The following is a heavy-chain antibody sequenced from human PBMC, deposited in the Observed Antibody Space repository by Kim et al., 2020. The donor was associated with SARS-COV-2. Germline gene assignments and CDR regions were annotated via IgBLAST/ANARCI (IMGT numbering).Heavy chain of an antibody. V-gene: IGHV3-48*02. Sequence: ADSVKGRFTISRDNAKNSLYLQMNSLRDEDTAVYYCAREGGRDGYNYFDYWGQGTLVTVSS. D-gene: IGHD5-12*01. J-gene: IGHJ4*02. CDR3: AREGGRDGYNYFDY.